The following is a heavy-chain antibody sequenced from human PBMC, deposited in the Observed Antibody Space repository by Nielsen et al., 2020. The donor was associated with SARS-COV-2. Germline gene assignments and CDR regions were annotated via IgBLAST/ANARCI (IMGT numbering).Heavy chain of an antibody. CDR2: IYWNDDK. J-gene: IGHJ4*02. D-gene: IGHD2-8*01. CDR3: AHGGVYFDY. CDR1: GFSLNTVGVG. Sequence: SGPTLVKPTQTLTLTCTFSGFSLNTVGVGVGWIRQPPGKALEWLALIYWNDDKRYSLSLKSRLTVTKATSRNQVVLTLTNMEPADTGTYYCAHGGVYFDYWGQGILVTVSS. V-gene: IGHV2-5*01.